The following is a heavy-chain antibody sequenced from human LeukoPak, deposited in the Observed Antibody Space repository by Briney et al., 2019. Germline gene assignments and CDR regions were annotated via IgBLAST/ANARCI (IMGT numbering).Heavy chain of an antibody. Sequence: GGSLSLSCAASEFSVGSNYMTCVRQAPGKGLEWVSLIYSGGSTYYADSVKGRFTISRDNTKNSLYLQMSNLRAEDTAVYYCARWTREYYDTSGYNYWGQGTLVTVSS. CDR3: ARWTREYYDTSGYNY. V-gene: IGHV3-66*01. D-gene: IGHD3-22*01. J-gene: IGHJ4*02. CDR1: EFSVGSNY. CDR2: IYSGGST.